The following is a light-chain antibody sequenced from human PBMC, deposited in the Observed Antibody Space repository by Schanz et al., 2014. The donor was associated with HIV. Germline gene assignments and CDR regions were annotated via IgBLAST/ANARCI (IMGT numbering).Light chain of an antibody. CDR2: DVR. V-gene: IGLV2-14*03. J-gene: IGLJ3*02. Sequence: QSALTQPAFVSGSPGQSITISCSGTSSDIGGSDYVSWYQQHPGRAPKVLIYDVRDRPSGVSNRFSGSKSGNTASLTISGLQAEDEADYYCSSYTSSSTRVFGGGTKVTVL. CDR3: SSYTSSSTRV. CDR1: SSDIGGSDY.